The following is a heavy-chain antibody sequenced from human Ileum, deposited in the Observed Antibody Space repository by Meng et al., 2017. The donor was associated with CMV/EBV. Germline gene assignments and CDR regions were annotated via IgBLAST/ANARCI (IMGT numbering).Heavy chain of an antibody. CDR1: GLTVTWNY. Sequence: AQLGDAGGGLIQPGGSLRLSCAASGLTVTWNYMSWVRQGPGKGLECIAHIHIGDATFYTDSVKGRFTISRDDSKNTLNLQMDSLRADDTAVYYCARGGAHDGYFDAWGQGTLVTVSS. CDR2: IHIGDAT. J-gene: IGHJ4*02. CDR3: ARGGAHDGYFDA. V-gene: IGHV3-53*01. D-gene: IGHD2-8*01.